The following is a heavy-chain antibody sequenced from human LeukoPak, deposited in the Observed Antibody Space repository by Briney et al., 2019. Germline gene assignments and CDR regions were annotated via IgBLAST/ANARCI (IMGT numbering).Heavy chain of an antibody. J-gene: IGHJ3*02. CDR2: IYYSGST. D-gene: IGHD1-1*01. CDR1: GGSISSGDYY. V-gene: IGHV4-30-4*01. CDR3: ARLTTSFRAFHI. Sequence: SQTLSLTCTVSGGSISSGDYYWSWIRQPPGKGLEWIGYIYYSGSTYYNPSLKSRVTISVDTSKNQFSLMLSSATAADTAVYYCARLTTSFRAFHIWGQGTMVTVSS.